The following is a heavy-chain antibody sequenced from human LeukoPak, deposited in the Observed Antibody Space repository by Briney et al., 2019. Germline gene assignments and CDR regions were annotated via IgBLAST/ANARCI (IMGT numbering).Heavy chain of an antibody. CDR3: ARQSLGPSRSGTSNIWFDP. CDR1: GDSISSYY. CDR2: IYYSGNT. D-gene: IGHD3-10*01. J-gene: IGHJ5*02. Sequence: SETLSLTCTVSGDSISSYYWSWIRQPPGKGLEWIGFIYYSGNTNYNPSLKSRVTISVDTPKNQFSLRLTSVTAADTAVYYCARQSLGPSRSGTSNIWFDPWSQGTLVTVSS. V-gene: IGHV4-59*08.